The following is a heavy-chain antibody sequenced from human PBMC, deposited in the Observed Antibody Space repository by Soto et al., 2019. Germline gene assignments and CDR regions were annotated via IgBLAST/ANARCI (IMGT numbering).Heavy chain of an antibody. Sequence: SGPTLVNPTQSLTLTCSFSGFSLTTTEVAVGWIRQPPGKALEWLALIYWDDDKRYSPSLKSRLTITKDTSKNQVVLTMTNMDPVDTATYYCAHRRYGYSSSQPFDYWGQGTLVTVSS. D-gene: IGHD6-13*01. J-gene: IGHJ4*02. CDR2: IYWDDDK. CDR3: AHRRYGYSSSQPFDY. V-gene: IGHV2-5*02. CDR1: GFSLTTTEVA.